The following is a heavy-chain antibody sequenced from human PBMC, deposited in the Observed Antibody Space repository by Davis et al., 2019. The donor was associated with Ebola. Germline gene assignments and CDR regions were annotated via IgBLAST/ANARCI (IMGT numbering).Heavy chain of an antibody. V-gene: IGHV4-30-2*01. D-gene: IGHD1-26*01. CDR2: IYHSGST. J-gene: IGHJ4*02. CDR3: ARGRRSPADY. CDR1: GGSISSGGYS. Sequence: SETLSLTCAVSGGSISSGGYSWSWIRQPPGKGLEWIGYIYHSGSTYYNPSLKSRVTISVDRSKNQFSLKLSSVTAADTAVYCCARGRRSPADYWGQGTLVTVSS.